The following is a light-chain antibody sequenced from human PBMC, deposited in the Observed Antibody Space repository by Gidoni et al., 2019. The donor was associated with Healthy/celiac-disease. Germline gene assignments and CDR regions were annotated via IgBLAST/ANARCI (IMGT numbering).Light chain of an antibody. CDR3: QQYDNLPPDT. J-gene: IGKJ2*01. CDR1: QDISNY. V-gene: IGKV1-33*01. Sequence: DIQMTQSPSSLSASVGDRVTITCQASQDISNYLNWYPQKPGKAPKLLIYDASNLETGVPSRFSGSGSGTDFTFTISSLQPEDIATYDCQQYDNLPPDTFGQGTKLEIK. CDR2: DAS.